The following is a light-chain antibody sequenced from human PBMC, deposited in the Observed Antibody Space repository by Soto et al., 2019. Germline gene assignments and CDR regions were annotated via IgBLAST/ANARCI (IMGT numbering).Light chain of an antibody. J-gene: IGKJ1*01. V-gene: IGKV3-20*01. CDR3: QQYGTFRT. Sequence: EIVLTQSPGTLSLSPGERATLSCRASQSVSNYLAWYQQKPGQAPRLLIYGASSRATGIPDRFSGSGSGTDLTLTISRLEPEDFSVYYCQQYGTFRTFGQGTKVEIK. CDR1: QSVSNY. CDR2: GAS.